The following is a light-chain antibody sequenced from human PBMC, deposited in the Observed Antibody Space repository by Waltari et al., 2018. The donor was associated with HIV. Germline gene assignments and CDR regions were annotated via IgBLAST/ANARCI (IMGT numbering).Light chain of an antibody. V-gene: IGLV3-25*03. CDR1: ALPKHY. Sequence: SYELTQAPSVSVSPGQTAKITCSGAALPKHYVYWYQQKPGQAPLMMIFKDSERPSEIPARFSASSSGSTSILTISGVQAEDEADYYCQSGHNSDSIFGGGTKLTVL. CDR2: KDS. J-gene: IGLJ2*01. CDR3: QSGHNSDSI.